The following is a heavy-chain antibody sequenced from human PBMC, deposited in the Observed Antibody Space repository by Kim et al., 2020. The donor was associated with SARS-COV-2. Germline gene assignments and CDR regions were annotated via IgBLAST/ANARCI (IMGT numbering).Heavy chain of an antibody. V-gene: IGHV3-53*04. CDR3: ARDCRGSWYDCGLDV. CDR1: GFTVRSNY. Sequence: GGSLRLSCAASGFTVRSNYMSWVRQAPGKGLEWVSVIHSGGSTYYADSVKGRFTISRHNSKNTLYLQMNSLRAEDTAMYYCARDCRGSWYDCGLDVWGQGTTVTVSS. CDR2: IHSGGST. J-gene: IGHJ6*02. D-gene: IGHD6-13*01.